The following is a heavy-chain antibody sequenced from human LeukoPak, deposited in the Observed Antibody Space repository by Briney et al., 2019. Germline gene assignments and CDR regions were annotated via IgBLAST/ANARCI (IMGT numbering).Heavy chain of an antibody. CDR1: GASIRGYY. CDR3: ARRRQPADGGQAFDI. J-gene: IGHJ3*02. Sequence: SETLSLTCTVSGASIRGYYWGWIRQPPGKGLECIGHVFYSRVTNYNPSLKSRVTISLDTSKNQVSLKLSSLTAADTALYYCARRRQPADGGQAFDIWGQGTMVTVSS. CDR2: VFYSRVT. D-gene: IGHD3-16*01. V-gene: IGHV4-59*01.